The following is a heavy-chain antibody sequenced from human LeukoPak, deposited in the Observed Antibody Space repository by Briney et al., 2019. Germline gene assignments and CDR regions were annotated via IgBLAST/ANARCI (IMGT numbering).Heavy chain of an antibody. V-gene: IGHV1-8*03. D-gene: IGHD3-22*01. CDR2: MNPNSGST. CDR3: ALNPDSSGYWWFDP. J-gene: IGHJ5*02. CDR1: GYTFTSYD. Sequence: ASVKVSCKASGYTFTSYDINWVRQATGQGLEWMGWMNPNSGSTGYAQKFQGRVTITRNTSISTAYMELSSLRSEDTAVYYCALNPDSSGYWWFDPWGQGTLVTVSS.